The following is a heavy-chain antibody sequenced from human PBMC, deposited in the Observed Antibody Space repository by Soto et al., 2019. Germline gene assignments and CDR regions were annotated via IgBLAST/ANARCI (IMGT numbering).Heavy chain of an antibody. CDR1: GFTFTSHA. CDR2: ISYDGNKK. V-gene: IGHV3-30-3*01. Sequence: PGGSLRLSCAASGFTFTSHAMHWVRQAPGKGLEWVAVISYDGNKKYYADSVKGRFSISRDHSKNTLYLQVNSLRVEDTAVYYCATGDYYDNSGYYSASQKSFQHWGQGTLVTVSS. J-gene: IGHJ1*01. CDR3: ATGDYYDNSGYYSASQKSFQH. D-gene: IGHD3-22*01.